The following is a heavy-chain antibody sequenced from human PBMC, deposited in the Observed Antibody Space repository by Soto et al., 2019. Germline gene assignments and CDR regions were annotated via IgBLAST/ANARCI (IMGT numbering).Heavy chain of an antibody. D-gene: IGHD3-22*01. CDR1: GGSISSGDYY. Sequence: QVQLQESGPGLVKPSQTLSLTCTVSGGSISSGDYYWSWIRQPPGKGLEWIGYIYYSGSTYYNPSLKSRVTISVDTSKNQFSLKLSSVTAADTAVYYCARGPYYYDASSSGGLDYWGQGTLVTVSS. J-gene: IGHJ4*02. V-gene: IGHV4-30-4*01. CDR3: ARGPYYYDASSSGGLDY. CDR2: IYYSGST.